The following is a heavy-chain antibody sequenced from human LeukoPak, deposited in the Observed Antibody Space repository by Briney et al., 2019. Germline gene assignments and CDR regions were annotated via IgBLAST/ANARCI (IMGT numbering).Heavy chain of an antibody. J-gene: IGHJ6*02. CDR3: ATAARDPYYYGMDV. Sequence: ASVKVSCKVSGYTLTELSMHWVRQAPGKGLEWMGGFDPEDGETIYAQKFQGRVTMTEDTSTDTAYMELSSLRSEDTAVHYCATAARDPYYYGMDVWGQGTTVTASS. CDR2: FDPEDGET. V-gene: IGHV1-24*01. CDR1: GYTLTELS.